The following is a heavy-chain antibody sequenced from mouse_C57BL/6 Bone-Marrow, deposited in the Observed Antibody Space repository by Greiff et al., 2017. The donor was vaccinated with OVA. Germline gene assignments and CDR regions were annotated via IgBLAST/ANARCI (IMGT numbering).Heavy chain of an antibody. Sequence: QVQLQQSGAELARPGASVKLSCKASGYTFTSYGISWVKQRTGQGLEWIGEIYPRSGNTYYNEKFKGKATLTADKSSSTAYMELRSLTSEDSAVYFCARLTTVVATNYWYFDVWGTGTTVTVSA. V-gene: IGHV1-81*01. CDR3: ARLTTVVATNYWYFDV. CDR1: GYTFTSYG. J-gene: IGHJ1*03. D-gene: IGHD1-1*01. CDR2: IYPRSGNT.